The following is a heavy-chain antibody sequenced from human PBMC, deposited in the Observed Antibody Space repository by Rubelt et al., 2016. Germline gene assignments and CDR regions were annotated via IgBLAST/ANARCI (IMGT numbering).Heavy chain of an antibody. D-gene: IGHD1-1*01. Sequence: QPQLQESGPGLVKPSETLSLTCSVSGDSISGSNNYWAWIRQPPEKGLEWIGSVFYSGDTYYNPSLKSRVTIAEDTSKNHVSRRLDPVTASDTAVDYCARHRGNWNDPYDFDYWGQGALVTVSS. CDR3: ARHRGNWNDPYDFDY. V-gene: IGHV4-39*01. CDR2: VFYSGDT. CDR1: GDSISGSNNY. J-gene: IGHJ4*02.